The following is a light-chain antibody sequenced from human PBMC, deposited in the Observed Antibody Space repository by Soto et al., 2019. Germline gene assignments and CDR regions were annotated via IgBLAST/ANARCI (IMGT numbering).Light chain of an antibody. CDR3: QQYYTYPWT. J-gene: IGKJ1*01. CDR2: AAS. CDR1: QGISSD. V-gene: IGKV1-8*01. Sequence: AIRLTQSPSSFSASTGDRVTITCRASQGISSDLAWYQQKPGKAPNLLIYAASTLQSGVPSRFSGNGSGTDLTLTISCLQSEDFATYYCQQYYTYPWTFGQGTKVEIQ.